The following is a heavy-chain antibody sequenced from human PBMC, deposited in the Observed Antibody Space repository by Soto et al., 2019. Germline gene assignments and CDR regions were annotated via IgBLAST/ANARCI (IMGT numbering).Heavy chain of an antibody. J-gene: IGHJ4*02. CDR3: ARDPTMYSSPHFDY. CDR2: IIPIFGTA. CDR1: GGTFSSYA. D-gene: IGHD6-13*01. V-gene: IGHV1-69*06. Sequence: SVKVSCQASGGTFSSYAISWVRQAPGQGLEWMGGIIPIFGTANYAQKFQGRVTITADKSTSTAYMELSSLRSEDTAVYYCARDPTMYSSPHFDYWGQGTLVTVSS.